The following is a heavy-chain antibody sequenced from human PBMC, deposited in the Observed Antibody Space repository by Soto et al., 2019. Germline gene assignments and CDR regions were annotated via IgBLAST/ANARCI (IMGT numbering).Heavy chain of an antibody. D-gene: IGHD2-2*02. CDR1: GFTFSDYY. J-gene: IGHJ6*02. Sequence: GGSLRLSCAASGFTFSDYYMSWIRQAPGKGLEWVSYISSSSSYTNYADSVKGRFTISRDNAKNSLYLQMNSLRAEDTAVYYCARDSRGGYCSSTSCYTRFGGMDVWGQGTTVTV. CDR3: ARDSRGGYCSSTSCYTRFGGMDV. V-gene: IGHV3-11*06. CDR2: ISSSSSYT.